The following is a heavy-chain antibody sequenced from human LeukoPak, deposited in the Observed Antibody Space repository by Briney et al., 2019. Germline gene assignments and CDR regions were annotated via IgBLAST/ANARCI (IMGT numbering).Heavy chain of an antibody. D-gene: IGHD2-2*02. V-gene: IGHV3-23*01. CDR1: GFTFSSYA. J-gene: IGHJ4*02. Sequence: PGGSLRLSCAASGFTFSSYAMSWVRQAPGKGLEWVSAISGSGGSTYYADSVKGRFTISRDNSKNTLYLQMNSLRAEDTAVYYCAIKKGVVPAAIPLWYFDYWGQGTLVTVSS. CDR2: ISGSGGST. CDR3: AIKKGVVPAAIPLWYFDY.